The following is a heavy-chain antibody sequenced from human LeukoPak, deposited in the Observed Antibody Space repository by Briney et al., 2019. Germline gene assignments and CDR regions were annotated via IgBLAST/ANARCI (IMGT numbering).Heavy chain of an antibody. V-gene: IGHV4-31*03. CDR2: IYYSGSA. Sequence: SETLSLTCTVSGGSISSGGYYWSWIRQHPGKGLEWIGYIYYSGSAYYNPSLKSRVTISVDTSKNQFSLKLSSVTAADTAVYYCARVRYSGSYAEKHRLYFDYWGQGTLVTVSS. D-gene: IGHD1-26*01. CDR1: GGSISSGGYY. CDR3: ARVRYSGSYAEKHRLYFDY. J-gene: IGHJ4*02.